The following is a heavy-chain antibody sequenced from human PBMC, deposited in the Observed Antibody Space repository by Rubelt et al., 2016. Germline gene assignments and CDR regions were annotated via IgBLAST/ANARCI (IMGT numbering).Heavy chain of an antibody. D-gene: IGHD6-13*01. CDR3: ARDSRAAGNVW. J-gene: IGHJ4*02. V-gene: IGHV1-3*01. Sequence: KFRGRVTITRDTSASTAYMELSSLRSEDTAVYYCARDSRAAGNVWWGQGTLVTVSS.